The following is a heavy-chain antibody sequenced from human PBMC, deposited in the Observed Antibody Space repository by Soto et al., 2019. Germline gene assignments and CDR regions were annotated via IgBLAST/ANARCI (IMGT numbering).Heavy chain of an antibody. D-gene: IGHD4-17*01. CDR1: GYTFTSYG. V-gene: IGHV1-18*01. J-gene: IGHJ4*02. CDR2: ISAYNGNT. CDR3: ARDPLDDGDYVGLDY. Sequence: QVQLVQSGAEVKKPGASVKVSCKASGYTFTSYGISWVRQAPGQGLEWMGWISAYNGNTNYAQKLQGRVTMTTDTSTSAAYMELRSLRSDDTAVYYCARDPLDDGDYVGLDYWGQGTLVTVSS.